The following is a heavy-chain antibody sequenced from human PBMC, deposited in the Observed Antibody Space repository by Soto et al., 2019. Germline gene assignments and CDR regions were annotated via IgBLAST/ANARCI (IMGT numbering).Heavy chain of an antibody. V-gene: IGHV2-5*02. CDR2: IYWVDNE. J-gene: IGHJ4*02. CDR3: VYRDFGDYFFQF. D-gene: IGHD4-17*01. Sequence: QITLKESGPTLVKPTQTLTLTCTFSGFSLTTQGVHVGWIRQPPGKALEWLALIYWVDNEVYTPSLKNRLTITKAHSTSQVVLTLATVHPVDTATYYCVYRDFGDYFFQFWGQGILVNVSS. CDR1: GFSLTTQGVH.